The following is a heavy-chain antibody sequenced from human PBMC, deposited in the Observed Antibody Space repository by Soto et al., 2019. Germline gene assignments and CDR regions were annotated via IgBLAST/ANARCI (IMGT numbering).Heavy chain of an antibody. Sequence: QITLKESGPTLVKPTQTLTLTCIFSGFSLSTRGVGLVWMRQPPGKALEWLALIHWDNNTRYRPSLKSRLTIIKDTSRNQVYLTLTNMDPADPATYYCSNMGAWLERGFDPWCQGTLVTFSS. V-gene: IGHV2-5*02. J-gene: IGHJ5*02. CDR1: GFSLSTRGVG. CDR2: IHWDNNT. D-gene: IGHD6-19*01. CDR3: SNMGAWLERGFDP.